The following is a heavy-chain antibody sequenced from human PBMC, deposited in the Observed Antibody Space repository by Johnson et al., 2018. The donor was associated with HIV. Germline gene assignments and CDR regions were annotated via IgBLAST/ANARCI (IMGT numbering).Heavy chain of an antibody. J-gene: IGHJ3*02. Sequence: VQLVESGGGVVRPGESLRLSCAASGFTFDEHGMSWVRQAPGKGLEWVSGIAWNGATTGYADSVKGRFTISRDNSKNTLYLQMNSLRAEDTAVYYCARAWVNYYDSPDAFDIWGQGTMVTVSS. D-gene: IGHD3-22*01. V-gene: IGHV3-20*04. CDR3: ARAWVNYYDSPDAFDI. CDR1: GFTFDEHG. CDR2: IAWNGATT.